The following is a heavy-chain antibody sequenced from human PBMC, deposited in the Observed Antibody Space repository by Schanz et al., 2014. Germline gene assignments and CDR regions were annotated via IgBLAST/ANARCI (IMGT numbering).Heavy chain of an antibody. V-gene: IGHV1-69*02. CDR3: ATGTMPGAFDI. J-gene: IGHJ3*02. D-gene: IGHD1-26*01. CDR2: IIPILGIA. CDR1: GGTFSSYS. Sequence: QLQLVQSGAEVKKPGSSVKVSCKASGGTFSSYSISWVRQAPGQGLEWMGRIIPILGIADYAQKFQGRVTITADKSTSTASMELISLRTEDTALYYCATGTMPGAFDIWGQGTMVTVSS.